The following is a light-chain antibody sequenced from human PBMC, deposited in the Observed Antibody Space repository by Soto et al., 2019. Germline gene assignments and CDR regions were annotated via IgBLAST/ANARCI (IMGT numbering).Light chain of an antibody. V-gene: IGKV3-20*01. CDR2: GAS. J-gene: IGKJ2*01. Sequence: EIVLTQSPGTLSLSPGERATLSCRASQSVSSSYLAWYQQKPGQAPRLLIYGASSRATGIPDRFSGSGSGTVFTLTISRLEPEDFAVYYCQQYGSSLPMYTFGQGTKLEIK. CDR3: QQYGSSLPMYT. CDR1: QSVSSSY.